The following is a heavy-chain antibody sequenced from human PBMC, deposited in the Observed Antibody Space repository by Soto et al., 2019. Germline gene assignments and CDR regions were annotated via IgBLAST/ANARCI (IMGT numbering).Heavy chain of an antibody. Sequence: GGSLRLSCAASGFTFSSYAMIWVRQSAGKGLEWVSAISGSGGSTYYADSVKGRFTISRDNSKNTLYLQMNSLRAEDTAVYYCAKTRGGYCSGGSCYPLLHAFDIWGQGTMVTVSS. D-gene: IGHD2-15*01. V-gene: IGHV3-23*01. CDR3: AKTRGGYCSGGSCYPLLHAFDI. J-gene: IGHJ3*02. CDR1: GFTFSSYA. CDR2: ISGSGGST.